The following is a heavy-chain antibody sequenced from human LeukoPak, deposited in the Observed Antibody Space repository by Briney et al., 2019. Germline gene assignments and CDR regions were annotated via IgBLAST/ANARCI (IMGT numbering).Heavy chain of an antibody. D-gene: IGHD3-22*01. CDR3: ARAAYESSGHDY. Sequence: GASVNVSCKASGYTFTGYYMHWVRQAPGQGLEWMGWINPNSGGTNYAQKFQGRVTMTRDTSISTAYMELSRLRSDDTAVYYCARAAYESSGHDYWGQGTLVTVSS. CDR1: GYTFTGYY. J-gene: IGHJ4*02. V-gene: IGHV1-2*02. CDR2: INPNSGGT.